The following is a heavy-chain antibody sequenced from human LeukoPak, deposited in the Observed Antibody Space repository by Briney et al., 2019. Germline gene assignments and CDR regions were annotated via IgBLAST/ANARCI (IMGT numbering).Heavy chain of an antibody. Sequence: GGSLRLSCAASGFTFSSHGMSWVRQAPGKGLEWVSGISGSGDTTYYADSVKGRFTISRDNSKNMLYLQIKSLGAEDTAIYYCAKLDGSGAGSSRPPIDYWGQGSLVTVSS. CDR1: GFTFSSHG. CDR3: AKLDGSGAGSSRPPIDY. D-gene: IGHD3-10*01. V-gene: IGHV3-23*01. CDR2: ISGSGDTT. J-gene: IGHJ4*02.